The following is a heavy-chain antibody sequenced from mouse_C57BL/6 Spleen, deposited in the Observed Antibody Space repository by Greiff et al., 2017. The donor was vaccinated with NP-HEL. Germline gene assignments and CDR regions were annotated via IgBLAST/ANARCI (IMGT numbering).Heavy chain of an antibody. J-gene: IGHJ4*01. CDR1: GYTFTDYY. CDR2: INPNNGGT. D-gene: IGHD1-1*01. Sequence: EVQLQQSGPELVKPGASVKISCKASGYTFTDYYMNWVKQSHGKSLEWIGDINPNNGGTSYNQKFKGKATLTVDKSSSTAYMELRSLTSEDSAVHYCDRCNYGSSYLYAMDYWGQGTSVTVSS. CDR3: DRCNYGSSYLYAMDY. V-gene: IGHV1-26*01.